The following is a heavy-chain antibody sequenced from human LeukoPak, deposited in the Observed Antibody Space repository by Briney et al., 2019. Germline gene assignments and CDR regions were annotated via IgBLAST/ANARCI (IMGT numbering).Heavy chain of an antibody. V-gene: IGHV3-48*03. CDR1: GFTFSNYE. CDR2: ISSSGSTR. CDR3: ARATTYAFDY. D-gene: IGHD1-26*01. Sequence: GGSLRLSCAASGFTFSNYEMNWVRQAPGKGLEWVSYISSSGSTRTYADSVKGRFTISRDNAKNSLYLQMNSLRAEDTAVYYCARATTYAFDYWGQGTLVTVSS. J-gene: IGHJ4*02.